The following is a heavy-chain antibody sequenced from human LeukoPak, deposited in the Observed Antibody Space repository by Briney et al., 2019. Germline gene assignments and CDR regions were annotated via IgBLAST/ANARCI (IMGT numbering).Heavy chain of an antibody. CDR2: INTDASGT. J-gene: IGHJ5*02. V-gene: IGHV3-74*01. Sequence: PGGSLRLSCAASGFTFSNYWMQWVRQVPGKGLMWVSQINTDASGTTYADSVKGRFTISRDNAKNTLYLQMNSLRAGDTAVYYCARNAVLRYFDAHLNWFDPWGQGTLVTVSS. CDR3: ARNAVLRYFDAHLNWFDP. D-gene: IGHD3-9*01. CDR1: GFTFSNYW.